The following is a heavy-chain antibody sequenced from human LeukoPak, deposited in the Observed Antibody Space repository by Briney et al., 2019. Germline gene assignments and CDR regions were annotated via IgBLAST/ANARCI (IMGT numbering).Heavy chain of an antibody. CDR3: ARDGGSGTVDPTGGYLYYGMDV. J-gene: IGHJ6*02. CDR2: IYTGGNT. D-gene: IGHD1-26*01. V-gene: IGHV3-53*01. CDR1: GFTVSNNF. Sequence: KPGGSLRLSCAASGFTVSNNFITWVRQAPGMGLEWVSFIYTGGNTYYADSVKGRFTISRDTSKNTVSLQMNSLRAEDTAVYYCARDGGSGTVDPTGGYLYYGMDVWGQGSTVTVSS.